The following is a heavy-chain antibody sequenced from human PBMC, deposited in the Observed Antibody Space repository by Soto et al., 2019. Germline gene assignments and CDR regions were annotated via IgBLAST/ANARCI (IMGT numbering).Heavy chain of an antibody. D-gene: IGHD2-2*01. Sequence: QVQLVQSGTEVKKPGASVKVSCKTSGYGFTNFGISWVRQAPGQGLEWMGWINGHNGNTDYAQNPQXSXTLXTATSTSKGYMELRNLRYDDTAVYFCARDGRRSVSCCGIDVWGHGYAVTAAS. CDR3: ARDGRRSVSCCGIDV. CDR1: GYGFTNFG. J-gene: IGHJ6*02. V-gene: IGHV1-18*01. CDR2: INGHNGNT.